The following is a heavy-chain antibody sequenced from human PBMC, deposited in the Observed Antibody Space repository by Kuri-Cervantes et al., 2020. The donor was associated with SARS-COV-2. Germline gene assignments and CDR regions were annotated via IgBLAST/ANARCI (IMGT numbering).Heavy chain of an antibody. CDR1: GGPISSGGYY. J-gene: IGHJ4*02. CDR3: ARAYDYAPTNFDY. V-gene: IGHV4-30-2*01. D-gene: IGHD3-16*01. Sequence: SETLSLTCTVSGGPISSGGYYWSWIRQPPGKGLEWIGYIYHSGSTYYNPSLKSRVTISVDTSKNQFSLKLSSVTAADTAVYYCARAYDYAPTNFDYWGQGTLVTVSS. CDR2: IYHSGST.